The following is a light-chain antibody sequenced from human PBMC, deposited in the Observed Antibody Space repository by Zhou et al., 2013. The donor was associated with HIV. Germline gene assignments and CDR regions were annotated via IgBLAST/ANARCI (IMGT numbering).Light chain of an antibody. CDR3: QHYENVPYT. V-gene: IGKV1-39*01. CDR2: GAS. J-gene: IGKJ2*01. Sequence: DIQMTQSPSSLVGDRVTITCRTSQSVSTFLNWYQQKPGKAPKLLIFGASTLQSGVPSRFSGSGSGTEFTLTIDNLQPEDSATYYCQHYENVPYTFGQGTKVHIK. CDR1: QSVSTF.